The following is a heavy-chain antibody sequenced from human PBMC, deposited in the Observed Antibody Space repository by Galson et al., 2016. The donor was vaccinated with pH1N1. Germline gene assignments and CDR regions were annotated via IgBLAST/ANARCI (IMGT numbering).Heavy chain of an antibody. V-gene: IGHV1-2*02. CDR2: VDPNSGGT. CDR3: AGGRGPRGLDS. CDR1: GYTFTAYY. Sequence: SVKVSCKASGYTFTAYYIYWLRQAPGQGLEWMGWVDPNSGGTHLAQKFQGRVPMTSDTSTYTAFLAVRNLISDDTAMYYCAGGRGPRGLDSWGQGTLVTVSS. J-gene: IGHJ4*02.